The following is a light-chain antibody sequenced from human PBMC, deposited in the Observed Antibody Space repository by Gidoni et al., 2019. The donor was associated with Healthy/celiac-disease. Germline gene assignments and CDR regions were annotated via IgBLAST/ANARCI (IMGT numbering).Light chain of an antibody. CDR2: AAS. CDR3: QQSYSTLPWT. J-gene: IGKJ1*01. CDR1: QSISSY. V-gene: IGKV1-39*01. Sequence: DIQMTQSPSSLSASVGDRVTITCRASQSISSYLNWYQQKPGKAPKLLIYAASSLQSGVPSRFSGSESGTDFTLTISSLQPEDFATYYCQQSYSTLPWTFXQXTKVEIK.